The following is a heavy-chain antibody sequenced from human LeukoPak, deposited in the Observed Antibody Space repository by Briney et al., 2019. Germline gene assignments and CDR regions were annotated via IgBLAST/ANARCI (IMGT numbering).Heavy chain of an antibody. CDR2: IYSGGGT. CDR1: GFTVSSNY. D-gene: IGHD3-22*01. CDR3: ARGRPLDYDSSGYYRDAFDI. Sequence: GGSLRLSCAASGFTVSSNYMSWVRQAPGKGLEWVSVIYSGGGTYYADSVKGRFTISRDNSKNTLYLQMNSLRAEDTAVYYCARGRPLDYDSSGYYRDAFDIWGQGTMVTVSS. J-gene: IGHJ3*02. V-gene: IGHV3-53*01.